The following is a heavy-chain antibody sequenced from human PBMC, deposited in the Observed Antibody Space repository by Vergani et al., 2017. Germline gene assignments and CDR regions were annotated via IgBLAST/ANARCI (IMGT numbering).Heavy chain of an antibody. D-gene: IGHD6-6*01. J-gene: IGHJ4*02. Sequence: QVQLQQWGAGLLKPSETLSLTCAVYGGSFSGYYWSWIRQPPGKGLEWIGEINHSGSTNYNPSLKSRVTISVDTSKNQFSLKLSSVTAADTAVYYCARVSGIAARPGPDYWGQGTLVTVYS. V-gene: IGHV4-34*01. CDR2: INHSGST. CDR3: ARVSGIAARPGPDY. CDR1: GGSFSGYY.